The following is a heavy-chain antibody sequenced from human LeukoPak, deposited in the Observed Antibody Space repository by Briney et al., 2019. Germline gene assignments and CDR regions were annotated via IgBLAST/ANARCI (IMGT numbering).Heavy chain of an antibody. Sequence: GGSLRLSCAASGFTFSSYAVTWVRQAPGKGLEWVSAISGSGDITYYADSVKGRFTISRDNSKNTLYLQMNSLRAEDTAVYYCAKLADLRTTRYFDYWGQGTLVTVSS. CDR2: ISGSGDIT. J-gene: IGHJ4*02. V-gene: IGHV3-23*01. D-gene: IGHD3/OR15-3a*01. CDR3: AKLADLRTTRYFDY. CDR1: GFTFSSYA.